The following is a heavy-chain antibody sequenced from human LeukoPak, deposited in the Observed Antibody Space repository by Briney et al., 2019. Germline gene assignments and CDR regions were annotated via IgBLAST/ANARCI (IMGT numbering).Heavy chain of an antibody. Sequence: GGSLRLSCAASGFTFSSNAMSWARQAPGKGLEWVSTISGSGGGTYYADSVKGRFTISRDNSKNTLYLQMNSLRAEDTAVYYCAKDGDSYGCFDYWGQGTLVTVSS. CDR1: GFTFSSNA. CDR3: AKDGDSYGCFDY. V-gene: IGHV3-23*01. D-gene: IGHD2-21*02. J-gene: IGHJ4*02. CDR2: ISGSGGGT.